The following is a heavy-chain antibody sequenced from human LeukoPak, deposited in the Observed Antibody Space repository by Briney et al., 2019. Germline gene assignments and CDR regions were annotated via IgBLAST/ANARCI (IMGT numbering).Heavy chain of an antibody. J-gene: IGHJ3*02. V-gene: IGHV1-46*01. D-gene: IGHD5-24*01. CDR1: GYTFTSYY. Sequence: ASVKVSCKASGYTFTSYYMHWVRQAPGQGLEWMGIINPSGGSTSYAQKFQGRVTMTRDTSTSTVYMELSSLRSEDTAVYYCARDNVEMATIGAFDIWGQGTMVIVSS. CDR3: ARDNVEMATIGAFDI. CDR2: INPSGGST.